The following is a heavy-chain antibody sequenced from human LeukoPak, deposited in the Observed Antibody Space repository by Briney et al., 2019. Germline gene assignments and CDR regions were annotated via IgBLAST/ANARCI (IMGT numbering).Heavy chain of an antibody. J-gene: IGHJ3*02. D-gene: IGHD4-23*01. CDR2: MDPNRGNT. CDR1: GYIFTSYV. V-gene: IGHV1-8*01. Sequence: ASVNVSFKASGYIFTSYVINWVGQATGRGRAWMGWMDPNRGNTGYAQKFQGRVTMTRTTSISTAYMELSSLRSEDTAVYYCARGRYGGDDAFDIWGQGTMVTVSS. CDR3: ARGRYGGDDAFDI.